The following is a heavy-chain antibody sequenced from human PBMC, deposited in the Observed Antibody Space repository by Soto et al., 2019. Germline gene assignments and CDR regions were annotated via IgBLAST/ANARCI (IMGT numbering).Heavy chain of an antibody. CDR2: INHSGST. V-gene: IGHV4-34*01. Sequence: QVQLQQWGAGLLKPSETLSLTCAVYGGSFSDYYWSWIRQPPGKGLEWIGEINHSGSTNSTPSLKSRVTISVDTSKNQFSLKLSSLTAADTAVYYCARGKGGYGSWGWFDPWGQGTLVTVSS. CDR3: ARGKGGYGSWGWFDP. D-gene: IGHD3-10*01. J-gene: IGHJ5*02. CDR1: GGSFSDYY.